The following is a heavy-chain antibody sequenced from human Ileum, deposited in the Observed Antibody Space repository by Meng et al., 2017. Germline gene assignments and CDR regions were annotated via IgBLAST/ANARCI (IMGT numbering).Heavy chain of an antibody. V-gene: IGHV1-8*03. J-gene: IGHJ6*02. Sequence: ASVKVSCKASGYTFTSYDINWVRQATGQGLEWMGWMNPNSGNTGYAQKFQGRVTITRNTSISTAYMELSSLRSEDTAVYYCARASGSYLAHYYYYGMDVWGQGTTVTVSS. D-gene: IGHD1-26*01. CDR2: MNPNSGNT. CDR1: GYTFTSYD. CDR3: ARASGSYLAHYYYYGMDV.